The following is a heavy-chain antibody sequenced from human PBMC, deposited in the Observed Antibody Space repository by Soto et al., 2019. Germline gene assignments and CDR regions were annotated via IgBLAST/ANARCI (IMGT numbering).Heavy chain of an antibody. CDR2: ISSSSSTI. D-gene: IGHD5-12*01. V-gene: IGHV3-48*01. Sequence: GGSLRLSCAASGFTFSSYSMNWVRQAPGKGLEWVSYISSSSSTIYYADLVKGRFTISRDNAKNSLYLHMNSLRAEDTAVYYCASEVGGEGGYESYWGQGTLVTVSS. CDR3: ASEVGGEGGYESY. CDR1: GFTFSSYS. J-gene: IGHJ4*02.